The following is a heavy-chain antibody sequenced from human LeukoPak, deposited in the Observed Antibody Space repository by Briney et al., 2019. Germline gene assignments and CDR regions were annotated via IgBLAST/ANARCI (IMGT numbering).Heavy chain of an antibody. Sequence: GGSLRLSCAASGFTFSTYGMHWVLQDPGKGLEWLAVISYAGSNYYYADSVKGRFTISGDNSKNTLSLQMNSLRAEDTAVYYCAKDGRHYSSGYSWDYLDYWGQGTLVTVSS. D-gene: IGHD3-22*01. CDR3: AKDGRHYSSGYSWDYLDY. CDR2: ISYAGSNY. CDR1: GFTFSTYG. V-gene: IGHV3-30*18. J-gene: IGHJ4*02.